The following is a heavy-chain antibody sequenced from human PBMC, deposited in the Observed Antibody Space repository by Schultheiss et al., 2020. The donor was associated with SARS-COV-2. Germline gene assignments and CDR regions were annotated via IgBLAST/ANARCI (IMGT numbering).Heavy chain of an antibody. CDR2: IYYSGST. Sequence: SETLSLTCTVSGGSISSGGYYWSWIRQHPGKGLEWIGYIYYSGSTYYNPSLKSRVTISVDTSKNQFSLKLSSVTAADTAVYYCARGETYYDILTGYPYYGMDVWGQGTTVTVSS. CDR1: GGSISSGGYY. CDR3: ARGETYYDILTGYPYYGMDV. V-gene: IGHV4-31*03. J-gene: IGHJ6*02. D-gene: IGHD3-9*01.